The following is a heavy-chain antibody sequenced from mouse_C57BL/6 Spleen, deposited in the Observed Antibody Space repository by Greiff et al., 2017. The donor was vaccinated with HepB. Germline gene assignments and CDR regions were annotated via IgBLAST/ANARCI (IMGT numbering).Heavy chain of an antibody. D-gene: IGHD4-1*01. CDR3: AREAPLTGRGDYFDY. V-gene: IGHV1-76*01. J-gene: IGHJ2*01. CDR2: IYPGSGNT. Sequence: QVQLKQSGAELVRPGASVKLSCKASGYTFTDYYINWVKQRPGQGLEWIARIYPGSGNTYYNEKFKGKATLTAEKSSSTAYMQLSSLTSEDSAVYFCAREAPLTGRGDYFDYWGQGTTLTVSS. CDR1: GYTFTDYY.